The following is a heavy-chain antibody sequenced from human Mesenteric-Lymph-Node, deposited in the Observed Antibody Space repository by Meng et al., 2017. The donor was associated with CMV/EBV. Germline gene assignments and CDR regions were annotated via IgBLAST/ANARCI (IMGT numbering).Heavy chain of an antibody. CDR2: INPNSGGT. V-gene: IGHV1-2*06. J-gene: IGHJ4*02. CDR3: ARDIGFSSSHNNG. Sequence: ASGGTFTGYYMHWVRQAPGQGLEWMGRINPNSGGTNYAQKFQGRVTMTRDTSISTAYMELSRLRSDDTAVYYCARDIGFSSSHNNGWGQGTLVTVSS. CDR1: GGTFTGYY. D-gene: IGHD6-13*01.